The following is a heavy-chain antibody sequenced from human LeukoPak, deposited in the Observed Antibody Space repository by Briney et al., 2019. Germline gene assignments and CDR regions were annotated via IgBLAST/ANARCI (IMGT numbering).Heavy chain of an antibody. Sequence: SETLSLTCTVSGASISSSTYYWGWVRQPPGKGLEWLGSISYTGSTYDNPSLKSRVTISVDTSKNQFSLKLSSVTAADTAVYYCARRGDSSGYYYFDYWGQGTLVTVSS. D-gene: IGHD3-22*01. J-gene: IGHJ4*02. V-gene: IGHV4-39*01. CDR1: GASISSSTYY. CDR2: ISYTGST. CDR3: ARRGDSSGYYYFDY.